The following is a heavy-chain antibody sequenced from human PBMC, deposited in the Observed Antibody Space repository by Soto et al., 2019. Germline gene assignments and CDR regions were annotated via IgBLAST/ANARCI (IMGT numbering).Heavy chain of an antibody. V-gene: IGHV3-74*01. J-gene: IGHJ6*02. CDR1: GLTFSSHC. Sequence: EVQLVESGGDLVQPGGSLRLSCAASGLTFSSHCMHWVRQAPGKGLVWVSHINGDGSTTWYADSVKGRFTSSRDNAKNTLYLQMNSLRGEGEAVYYCAIYSGVWGQGTTVTVSS. CDR3: AIYSGV. CDR2: INGDGSTT. D-gene: IGHD3-10*01.